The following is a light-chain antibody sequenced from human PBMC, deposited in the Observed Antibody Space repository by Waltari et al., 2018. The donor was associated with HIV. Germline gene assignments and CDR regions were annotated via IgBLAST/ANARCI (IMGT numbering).Light chain of an antibody. CDR3: SSYARGGSLL. CDR1: DRDIAIYNS. J-gene: IGLJ3*02. V-gene: IGLV2-14*01. Sequence: QSALTQPASVSGSPGQSITISCIGTDRDIAIYNSISWYHHPPARHPTLVIFDANRRPSGIPFRFAGSKSGKTASLTISGLQADDEGVYYCSSYARGGSLLFGGGTTVTVL. CDR2: DAN.